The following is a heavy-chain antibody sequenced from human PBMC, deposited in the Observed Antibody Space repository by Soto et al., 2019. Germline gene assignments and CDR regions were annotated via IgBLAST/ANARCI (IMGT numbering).Heavy chain of an antibody. D-gene: IGHD6-13*01. J-gene: IGHJ4*02. CDR3: AREAAAVFDY. CDR1: GFTFSSYS. CDR2: INSSSSNI. V-gene: IGHV3-21*01. Sequence: GGSLRLSCAASGFTFSSYSINWVRQAPGKGLVWVSCINSSSSNIYYADSVKGRFTISRDNAKNTLYLQMNSLRAEDTAVYYCAREAAAVFDYWGQGTLVTVSS.